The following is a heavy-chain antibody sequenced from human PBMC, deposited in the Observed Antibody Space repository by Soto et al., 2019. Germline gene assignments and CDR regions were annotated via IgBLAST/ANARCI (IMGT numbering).Heavy chain of an antibody. Sequence: EVQLVESGGGLVKPGGSLRLSCAASGFTFSSYSMNWVRQAPGKGLEWVSSISSSSSYIYYADSVKGRFTISRDNAKNSLYLQMNSLRADDTAVYYCARDHGLSSYAFDIWGQGTMVTVSS. J-gene: IGHJ3*02. CDR3: ARDHGLSSYAFDI. CDR1: GFTFSSYS. CDR2: ISSSSSYI. D-gene: IGHD2-15*01. V-gene: IGHV3-21*01.